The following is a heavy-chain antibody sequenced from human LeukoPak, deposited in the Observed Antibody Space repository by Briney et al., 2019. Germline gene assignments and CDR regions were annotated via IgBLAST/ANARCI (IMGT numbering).Heavy chain of an antibody. Sequence: PGGSLRLSCAAFGFTFSSYGMHWVRQAPGKGLEWVAVIWYDGSNKYYADSVKGRFTISRDNSKNTLYLQMNSLRAEDTAVYYCARDREVTIFGVVTHMDVWGQGTTVTVSS. J-gene: IGHJ6*02. V-gene: IGHV3-33*01. CDR2: IWYDGSNK. CDR1: GFTFSSYG. D-gene: IGHD3-3*01. CDR3: ARDREVTIFGVVTHMDV.